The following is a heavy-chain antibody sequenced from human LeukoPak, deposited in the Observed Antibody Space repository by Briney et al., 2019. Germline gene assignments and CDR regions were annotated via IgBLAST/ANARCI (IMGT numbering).Heavy chain of an antibody. Sequence: PSGTLSLTCTVSGGSISTGSYYWSWIRQPAGKGLEWIGRIYTSGSTNYNPSLKSRVTISVDTSKNQFSLKLSSVTAADTAVYYCARRENYYDSNWFDPWGQGTLVTVSS. CDR1: GGSISTGSYY. J-gene: IGHJ5*02. CDR3: ARRENYYDSNWFDP. D-gene: IGHD3-22*01. V-gene: IGHV4-61*02. CDR2: IYTSGST.